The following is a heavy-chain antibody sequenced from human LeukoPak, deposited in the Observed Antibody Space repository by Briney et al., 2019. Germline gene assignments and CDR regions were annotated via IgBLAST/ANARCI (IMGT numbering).Heavy chain of an antibody. Sequence: GGSLRLSCAASGFTFSSYGMHWVRQAPGKGLEWVAVISYDGSNKYYADSVKGRFTISRDNSKNTLYLQMNSLRAEDTAVYYCAKESLVGLKGAFDILGQGTMVTVSS. D-gene: IGHD1-26*01. CDR2: ISYDGSNK. V-gene: IGHV3-30*18. CDR1: GFTFSSYG. CDR3: AKESLVGLKGAFDI. J-gene: IGHJ3*02.